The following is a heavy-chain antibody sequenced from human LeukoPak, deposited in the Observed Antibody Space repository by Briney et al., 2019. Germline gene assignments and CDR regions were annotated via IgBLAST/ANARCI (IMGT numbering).Heavy chain of an antibody. J-gene: IGHJ4*02. V-gene: IGHV4-61*02. D-gene: IGHD3-9*01. Sequence: SQTLSLTCTVSGGSISSGSYYWSWIRQPAGKGLVWIGRIYTSGSTNYNPSLKSRVTISVDTSKNQFSLKLSSVTAADTAVYYCATEGAAYYDILTGPFEYWGQGTLVTVSS. CDR1: GGSISSGSYY. CDR2: IYTSGST. CDR3: ATEGAAYYDILTGPFEY.